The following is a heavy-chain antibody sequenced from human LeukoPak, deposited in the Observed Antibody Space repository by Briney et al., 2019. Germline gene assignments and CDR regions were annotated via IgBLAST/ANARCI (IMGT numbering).Heavy chain of an antibody. D-gene: IGHD6-13*01. V-gene: IGHV3-23*01. CDR2: ISVSGGGT. Sequence: GGSLRLSCVASGFTFSSYAMGWVRQAPGKGLEWVSGISVSGGGTYYADSVKGRFTISRDNSRNTLYLQMNSLRAEDTAIYYCAKAQIPFTSSWFLDYWGQGTLVSVSS. CDR3: AKAQIPFTSSWFLDY. J-gene: IGHJ4*02. CDR1: GFTFSSYA.